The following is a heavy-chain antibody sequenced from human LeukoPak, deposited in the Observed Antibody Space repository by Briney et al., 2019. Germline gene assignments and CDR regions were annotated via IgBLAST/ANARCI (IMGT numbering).Heavy chain of an antibody. CDR3: ARAHGYCSSTSCYYFYFDY. V-gene: IGHV3-30*03. CDR2: ISYNGNNE. Sequence: GGSLRLSCAASGFTFSSYGMHWVRQAPGKGLEWVAVISYNGNNEYYADSVKGRFTISRDNAKNSLYLQMNSLRAEDTAVYYCARAHGYCSSTSCYYFYFDYWGQGTLVTVSS. J-gene: IGHJ4*02. D-gene: IGHD2-2*01. CDR1: GFTFSSYG.